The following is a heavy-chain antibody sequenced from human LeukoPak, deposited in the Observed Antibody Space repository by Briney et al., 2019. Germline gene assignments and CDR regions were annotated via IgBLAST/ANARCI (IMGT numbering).Heavy chain of an antibody. Sequence: SETLSLTCTVSGGSISSYYWSWIRQPPGKGLEWIGYIYYSGSTNYNPSLKSRVTISVDTSKNQFSLELSSVTAADTAVYYCARGGYSYGYLYYFDYWGQGTLVTVSS. CDR1: GGSISSYY. CDR3: ARGGYSYGYLYYFDY. J-gene: IGHJ4*02. D-gene: IGHD5-18*01. V-gene: IGHV4-59*01. CDR2: IYYSGST.